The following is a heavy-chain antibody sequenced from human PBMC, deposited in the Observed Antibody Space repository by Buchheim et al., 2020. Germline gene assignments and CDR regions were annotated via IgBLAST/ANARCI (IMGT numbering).Heavy chain of an antibody. CDR3: ARVGSSSPFLDY. V-gene: IGHV4-4*02. CDR1: GFTFSSYW. Sequence: VQLVESGGGLVQPGGSLRLSCAASGFTFSSYWMSWVRQPPGKGLEWIGEIYHSGSTNYNPSLKSRVTISVDKSKNQFSLKLSSVTAADTAVYYCARVGSSSPFLDYWGQGTL. CDR2: IYHSGST. J-gene: IGHJ4*02. D-gene: IGHD6-6*01.